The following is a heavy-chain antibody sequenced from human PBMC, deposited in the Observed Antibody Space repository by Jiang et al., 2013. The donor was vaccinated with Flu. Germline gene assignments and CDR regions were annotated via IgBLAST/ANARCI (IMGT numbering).Heavy chain of an antibody. CDR2: IRSKAYGGTT. D-gene: IGHD5-12*01. Sequence: VQLVESGGGLVQPGRSLRLSCTASGFTFGDYAMSWVRQAPGKGLEWVGFIRSKAYGGTTEYAASVKGRFTISRDDSKSIAYLQMNSLKTEDTAVYYCTRDKLDSGYDLDYWGQGTPGHRLL. V-gene: IGHV3-49*04. J-gene: IGHJ4*02. CDR1: GFTFGDYA. CDR3: TRDKLDSGYDLDY.